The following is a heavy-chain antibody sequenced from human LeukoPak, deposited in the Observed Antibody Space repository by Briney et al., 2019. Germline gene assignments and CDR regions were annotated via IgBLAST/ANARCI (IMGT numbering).Heavy chain of an antibody. V-gene: IGHV3-20*04. CDR2: INWNGGST. Sequence: GGSLRLSCAASGFTFDDYGMSWVRQAPGKGLEWVSGINWNGGSTGYADSVKGGFTISRDNAKNSLYLQMNSLRAEDTALHYCARVIRGSSPNAYYYYMDVWGKGTTVTVSS. CDR1: GFTFDDYG. J-gene: IGHJ6*03. CDR3: ARVIRGSSPNAYYYYMDV. D-gene: IGHD6-13*01.